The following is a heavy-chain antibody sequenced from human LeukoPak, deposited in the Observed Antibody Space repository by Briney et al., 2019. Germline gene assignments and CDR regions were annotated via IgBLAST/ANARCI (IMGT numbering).Heavy chain of an antibody. CDR2: INPNSGGT. CDR3: ARDGVPAAIDYYYYMDV. V-gene: IGHV1-2*02. Sequence: ASVKVSCXASGYTFTGYYMHWVRRAPGQGLEWMGWINPNSGGTNYAQKFQGRVTMTRDTSISTAYMELSRLRSDDTAVYYCARDGVPAAIDYYYYMDVWGKGTTVTVSS. J-gene: IGHJ6*03. D-gene: IGHD2-2*01. CDR1: GYTFTGYY.